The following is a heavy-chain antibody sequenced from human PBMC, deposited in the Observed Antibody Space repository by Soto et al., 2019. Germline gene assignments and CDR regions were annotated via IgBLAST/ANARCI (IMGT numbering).Heavy chain of an antibody. J-gene: IGHJ4*02. V-gene: IGHV1-69*12. CDR2: IIPIFGTA. D-gene: IGHD5-18*01. CDR1: GDTFSSYA. Sequence: QVQLVQSGAEVKKPGSSVKVSCKASGDTFSSYAISWVRQAPGQGLEWMGGIIPIFGTANYAQKFEGRVTITADESTSTAYMELSSLRSEDTAVYYCARHTLGSIQPADYWGQGTLVTVSS. CDR3: ARHTLGSIQPADY.